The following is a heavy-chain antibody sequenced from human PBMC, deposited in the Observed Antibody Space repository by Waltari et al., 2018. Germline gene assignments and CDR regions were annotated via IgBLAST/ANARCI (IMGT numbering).Heavy chain of an antibody. J-gene: IGHJ5*02. Sequence: QITLKESGPTLVKPTQTLTLTCTFSGFSLNTFGVGVGWIRQPPGKALEWLALIFSNDDKRYSPSLKSRLTITKDTSENQVVLTVTNVDPMDTATYYCAKNGGSSWFDPWGQGVLVTVSS. CDR3: AKNGGSSWFDP. CDR1: GFSLNTFGVG. CDR2: IFSNDDK. D-gene: IGHD2-15*01. V-gene: IGHV2-5*01.